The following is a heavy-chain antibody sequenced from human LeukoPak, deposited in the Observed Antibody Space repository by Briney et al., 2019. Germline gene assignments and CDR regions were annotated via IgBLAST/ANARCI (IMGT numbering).Heavy chain of an antibody. CDR1: GFSFDDYG. Sequence: PGGSLRVSCAASGFSFDDYGISWVRQGPGKGLEWVSGINWNGVRTNYADSVKGRFTISRDNAKNSLYLQMNSLRAEDTALYYCARGLYGDPEGGDYWGQGTLVTVSS. V-gene: IGHV3-20*04. CDR3: ARGLYGDPEGGDY. CDR2: INWNGVRT. D-gene: IGHD4-17*01. J-gene: IGHJ4*02.